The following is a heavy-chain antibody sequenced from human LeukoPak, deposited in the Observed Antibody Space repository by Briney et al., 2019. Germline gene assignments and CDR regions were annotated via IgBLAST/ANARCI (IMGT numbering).Heavy chain of an antibody. J-gene: IGHJ4*02. V-gene: IGHV3-7*04. CDR2: IHTEGNEK. CDR3: ARGDAFSGDH. Sequence: GXXLRLSCAVSGFIFTNFWMSWVRQAPGRGLEWVANIHTEGNEKYHVESVKGRFTISRDNTKNLLFLQMNGLRVEDTAVYYCARGDAFSGDHWGQGTLVTVSS. CDR1: GFIFTNFW.